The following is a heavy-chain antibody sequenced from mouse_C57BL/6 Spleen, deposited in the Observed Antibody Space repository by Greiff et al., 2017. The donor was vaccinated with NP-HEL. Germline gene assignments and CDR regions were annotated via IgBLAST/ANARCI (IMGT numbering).Heavy chain of an antibody. CDR3: ARSGSSSWFAY. D-gene: IGHD1-1*01. Sequence: QVQLQQSGAELARPGASVKLSCKASGYTFTSYGISWVKQRTGQGLEWIGEIYPRSGNTYYNEKFKGKATLTADKSSSTAYMELRSPTSEDSAVYFCARSGSSSWFAYWGQGTLVTVSA. CDR2: IYPRSGNT. J-gene: IGHJ3*01. CDR1: GYTFTSYG. V-gene: IGHV1-81*01.